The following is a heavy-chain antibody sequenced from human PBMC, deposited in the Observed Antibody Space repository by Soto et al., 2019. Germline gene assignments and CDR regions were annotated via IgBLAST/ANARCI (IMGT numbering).Heavy chain of an antibody. Sequence: GESLKIACKVSVYTFSSYWISWLRQMPGKGLAWMGKIDPSDSYTNYSPSFQGHVTISADRSGNSAYLEWRSLTASDTSMYYCARHEVANWFGPWGQGTLVTVSS. CDR1: VYTFSSYW. J-gene: IGHJ5*02. CDR2: IDPSDSYT. CDR3: ARHEVANWFGP. V-gene: IGHV5-10-1*01.